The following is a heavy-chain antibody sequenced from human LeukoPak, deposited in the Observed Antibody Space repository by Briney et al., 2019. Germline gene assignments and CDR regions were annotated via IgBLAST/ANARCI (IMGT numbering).Heavy chain of an antibody. CDR2: ISSSSSTI. CDR1: GFTFSSYS. D-gene: IGHD6-13*01. CDR3: AREQAATGTSYYYGMDV. Sequence: GGSLRLSCAASGFTFSSYSMNWVRQAPGKGLEWVSYISSSSSTIYYADSVKGRFTISRDNAKNSLYLQMNSLRAEETAVFYCAREQAATGTSYYYGMDVWGQGTTVTVSS. V-gene: IGHV3-48*01. J-gene: IGHJ6*02.